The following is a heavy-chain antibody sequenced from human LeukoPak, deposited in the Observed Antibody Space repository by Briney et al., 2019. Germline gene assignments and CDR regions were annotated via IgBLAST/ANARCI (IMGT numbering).Heavy chain of an antibody. CDR1: GYTLTSYG. J-gene: IGHJ4*02. CDR3: ARRAYYGDYGRGYFDY. Sequence: ASVKVSCKASGYTLTSYGISWVRQAPGQGLEWMGWISAYNGNTNYAQKLQGRVTMTTDTSTSTAYMELRSLRSDDTAVYYCARRAYYGDYGRGYFDYWGQGTLVTVSS. CDR2: ISAYNGNT. V-gene: IGHV1-18*04. D-gene: IGHD4-17*01.